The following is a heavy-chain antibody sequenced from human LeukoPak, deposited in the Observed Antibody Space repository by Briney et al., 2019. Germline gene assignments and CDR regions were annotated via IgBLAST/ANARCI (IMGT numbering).Heavy chain of an antibody. CDR2: ISGSGGST. D-gene: IGHD3-10*01. Sequence: PGGSLRLSCAASGFTFSSYAMSWVRQAPGKGLEWVSAISGSGGSTYYADSVKGRFTISRDNSKNTLYLQMNSLRAEDTAVYYCAKGQSYGSGSYYAYNAFDIWGQGTMVTVSS. V-gene: IGHV3-23*01. CDR1: GFTFSSYA. J-gene: IGHJ3*02. CDR3: AKGQSYGSGSYYAYNAFDI.